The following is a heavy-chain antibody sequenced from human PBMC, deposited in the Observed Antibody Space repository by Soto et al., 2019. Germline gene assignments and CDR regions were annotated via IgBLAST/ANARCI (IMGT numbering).Heavy chain of an antibody. CDR1: GGSITGYY. D-gene: IGHD4-4*01. CDR3: ARHSYYSNPLRFDP. V-gene: IGHV4-59*08. CDR2: IHYSGST. J-gene: IGHJ5*02. Sequence: QVQLQESGPGLVQPSETLSLTCTVSGGSITGYYWSCIRQPPGKGPEWIGNIHYSGSTNYHPSLKSRVTISVDTSKNQFSLRLSSVTAAETAVYYCARHSYYSNPLRFDPWGQGTLVTVSS.